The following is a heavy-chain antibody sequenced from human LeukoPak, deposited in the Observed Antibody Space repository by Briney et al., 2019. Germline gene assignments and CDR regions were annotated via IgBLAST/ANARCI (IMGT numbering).Heavy chain of an antibody. CDR3: ARTTGETYDSSGYYTWSYFDY. V-gene: IGHV3-43D*03. Sequence: GGSLRLSCADSGFTFDDYAMHWVRHAPGKGLEWVSLISWDGGSTYYADSVKGRFTISRDNSKNSLYLQVNSLRTEDTALYYCARTTGETYDSSGYYTWSYFDYWGQGTLVTVSS. D-gene: IGHD3-22*01. CDR2: ISWDGGST. J-gene: IGHJ4*02. CDR1: GFTFDDYA.